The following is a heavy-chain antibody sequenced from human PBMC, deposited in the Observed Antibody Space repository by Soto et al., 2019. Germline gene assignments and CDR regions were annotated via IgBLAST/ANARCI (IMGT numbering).Heavy chain of an antibody. V-gene: IGHV3-23*01. CDR3: AVGRQKTSRSNTSFDP. CDR1: GVNFSSYA. CDR2: ISDTGGGT. D-gene: IGHD3-16*02. Sequence: PGGSLRLSCAASGVNFSSYAMNWVRQAPGKGLEWVSTISDTGGGTFYAGSVKGRFTISRDNSKNTLYLQMHSLRADDSAIYFCAVGRQKTSRSNTSFDPWGRGPLVTLST. J-gene: IGHJ5*02.